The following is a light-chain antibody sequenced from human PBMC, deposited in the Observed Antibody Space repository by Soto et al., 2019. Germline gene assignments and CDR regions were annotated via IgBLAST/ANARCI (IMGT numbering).Light chain of an antibody. Sequence: QSVVSHEPSLTLSPGGTVTLTCGSSTGAVTNGHYPYWFQQKPGQAPRTLIYDTTNRHSWTPARFSGSLLGGKAALTLSGAQPEDEAEYYCLLSYNGPYVFGTGTKVTV. CDR2: DTT. CDR3: LLSYNGPYV. J-gene: IGLJ1*01. V-gene: IGLV7-46*01. CDR1: TGAVTNGHY.